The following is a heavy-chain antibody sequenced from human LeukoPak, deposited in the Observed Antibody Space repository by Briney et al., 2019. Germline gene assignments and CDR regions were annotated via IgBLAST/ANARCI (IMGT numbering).Heavy chain of an antibody. Sequence: PSQTLSLTCTVSGGSISSGGYYWSWIRQHPGKGLEWIGYIYYSGSTYYNPSLKSRVTISVDTSKNQFSLKLSPVTAADTAVYYCARETRPLDYYYYYMDVWGKGTTVTVSS. J-gene: IGHJ6*03. CDR1: GGSISSGGYY. V-gene: IGHV4-31*03. CDR3: ARETRPLDYYYYYMDV. CDR2: IYYSGST. D-gene: IGHD6-25*01.